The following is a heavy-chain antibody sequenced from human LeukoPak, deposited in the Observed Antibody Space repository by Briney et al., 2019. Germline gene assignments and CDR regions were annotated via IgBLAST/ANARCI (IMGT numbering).Heavy chain of an antibody. CDR3: AKDVARVWFGGRGLDY. J-gene: IGHJ4*02. V-gene: IGHV3-7*03. D-gene: IGHD3-10*01. Sequence: PGGSLRLSCAASGFIFRNYWMIWFRQAPGKGLEWVAHIRQDGSEISYVDSVEGRFTISRDNSKNSLYLQMNSLRTEDAALYYCAKDVARVWFGGRGLDYWGQGTLVTVSS. CDR1: GFIFRNYW. CDR2: IRQDGSEI.